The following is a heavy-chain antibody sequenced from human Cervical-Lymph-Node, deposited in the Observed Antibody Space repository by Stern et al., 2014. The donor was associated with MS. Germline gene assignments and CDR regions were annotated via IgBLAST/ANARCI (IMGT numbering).Heavy chain of an antibody. CDR1: GGSIRGDSYY. CDR2: IYYSGST. CDR3: ARGPSAFCSGGSCYERNLFDP. J-gene: IGHJ5*02. D-gene: IGHD2-15*01. V-gene: IGHV4-31*03. Sequence: QVQLQESGPGLVRPSQTLSLTCTVSGGSIRGDSYYWSWIRQYPGKGLEWIGHIYYSGSTYYNPSLKSRLTTSVDTSKNQFSLRLHSVTAADTAVYYCARGPSAFCSGGSCYERNLFDPWGQGTLVTVSS.